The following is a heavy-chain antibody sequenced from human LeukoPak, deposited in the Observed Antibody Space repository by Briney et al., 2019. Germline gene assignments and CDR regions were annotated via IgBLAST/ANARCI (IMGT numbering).Heavy chain of an antibody. CDR3: ARVGVYYDSSGPFDY. Sequence: GRSLRLSCAASGFTFSSYAMHWVRQAPGKGLEWVAVISYDGSNKYYADSVKGRFTISRDNSKNTLYLQMNSLRAEDTAVYYFARVGVYYDSSGPFDYWGQGTLVTVSS. V-gene: IGHV3-30*04. CDR1: GFTFSSYA. D-gene: IGHD3-22*01. CDR2: ISYDGSNK. J-gene: IGHJ4*02.